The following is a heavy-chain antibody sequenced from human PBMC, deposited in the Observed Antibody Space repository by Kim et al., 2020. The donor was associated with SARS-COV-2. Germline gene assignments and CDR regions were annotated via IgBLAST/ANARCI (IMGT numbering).Heavy chain of an antibody. Sequence: ASVKVSCKASGYTFTSYGISWVRQAPGQGLEWMGWISAYNGNTNYAQKLQGRVTMTTDTSTSTAYMELRSLRSDDTAVYYCAREGYDILTGYYKDWYFDLLGRGTLVTVSS. D-gene: IGHD3-9*01. CDR1: GYTFTSYG. J-gene: IGHJ2*01. V-gene: IGHV1-18*01. CDR3: AREGYDILTGYYKDWYFDL. CDR2: ISAYNGNT.